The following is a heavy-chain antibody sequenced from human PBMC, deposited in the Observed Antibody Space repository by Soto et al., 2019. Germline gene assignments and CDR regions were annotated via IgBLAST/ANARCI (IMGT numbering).Heavy chain of an antibody. J-gene: IGHJ4*02. D-gene: IGHD2-21*02. CDR3: AKDFSRDSFSQKPPCGGDCYTLDS. CDR2: ISGGSTKE. Sequence: PGGSLRLSCEASGFPFDNYAMSWVRQAPGKGLEWVSAISGGSTKEFYAESVQGRFTISRDNSKNTLFLEINSLRADDAALYYCAKDFSRDSFSQKPPCGGDCYTLDSWGKGTQVTVSS. CDR1: GFPFDNYA. V-gene: IGHV3-23*01.